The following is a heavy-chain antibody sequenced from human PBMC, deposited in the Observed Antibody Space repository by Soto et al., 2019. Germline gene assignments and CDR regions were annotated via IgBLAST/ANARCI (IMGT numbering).Heavy chain of an antibody. CDR3: ARGVDSSGYYLR. D-gene: IGHD3-22*01. Sequence: QVQLVQSGAEVKKPGASVKVSCKASGYTFSSYYMHWVRQAPGQGLEWMGIINPSGRRTTYAQKFQGRVTMTSDTSTSTGYMELSSLRSEDTAVYYCARGVDSSGYYLRWGQVTLVTVSS. V-gene: IGHV1-46*01. J-gene: IGHJ4*02. CDR2: INPSGRRT. CDR1: GYTFSSYY.